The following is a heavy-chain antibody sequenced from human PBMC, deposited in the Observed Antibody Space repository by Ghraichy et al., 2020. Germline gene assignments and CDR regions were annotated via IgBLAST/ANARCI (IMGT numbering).Heavy chain of an antibody. J-gene: IGHJ6*02. D-gene: IGHD2-8*01. V-gene: IGHV3-21*01. Sequence: LSLTCAASGFIFSSYTMNWVRQAPGKGLEWVSSISSSSSYIYYADSVKGRFTISRDNAKNSLFLQMNSLRAEDTAMYYCAREICGNGVCLYDYYYGMDVWGQGTTVTVSS. CDR3: AREICGNGVCLYDYYYGMDV. CDR1: GFIFSSYT. CDR2: ISSSSSYI.